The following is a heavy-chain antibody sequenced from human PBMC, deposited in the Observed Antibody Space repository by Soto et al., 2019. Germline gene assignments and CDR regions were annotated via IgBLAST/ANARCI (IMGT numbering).Heavy chain of an antibody. J-gene: IGHJ3*02. CDR2: IYPGDSDT. Sequence: PGESLKISCKGSGYNFTSYWIGWVRQMPGKGLEWMGIIYPGDSDTRYSPSFQGQVTISADKSISTAYLQWSSLKASDTAMYYCASPQYSSSSASLDAFDIWGQGTMVTVSS. CDR1: GYNFTSYW. CDR3: ASPQYSSSSASLDAFDI. D-gene: IGHD6-6*01. V-gene: IGHV5-51*01.